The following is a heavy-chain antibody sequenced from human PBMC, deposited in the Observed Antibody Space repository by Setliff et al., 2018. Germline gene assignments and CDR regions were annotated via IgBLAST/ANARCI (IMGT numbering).Heavy chain of an antibody. CDR3: ARGGLAAAGRKGVFEY. V-gene: IGHV1-46*03. CDR2: IHTGGGSA. J-gene: IGHJ4*02. D-gene: IGHD6-13*01. CDR1: GYSFTGYY. Sequence: GASVKVSCKTSGYSFTGYYMHWVRQAPGQGLEWMGIIHTGGGSASYAQKVQGRVTMTSDTSTSTVYMEVNIVTSDDTAIYYCARGGLAAAGRKGVFEYWGQGTVVTVSS.